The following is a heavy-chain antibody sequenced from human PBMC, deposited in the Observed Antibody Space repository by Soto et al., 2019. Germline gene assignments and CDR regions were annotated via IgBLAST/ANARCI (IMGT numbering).Heavy chain of an antibody. CDR2: VYWDDDK. D-gene: IGHD6-13*01. Sequence: QITLKESGPTLVKPTQTLTLTCTFSGFSLRTRGVAVGWIRQPPGQALEWLVVVYWDDDKRYSPSLRSRLTVTTDSSKNQVVLTVTNMDPVDTATYYCVHRRGSIVDYWGQGTLVTVSS. CDR3: VHRRGSIVDY. J-gene: IGHJ4*02. V-gene: IGHV2-5*02. CDR1: GFSLRTRGVA.